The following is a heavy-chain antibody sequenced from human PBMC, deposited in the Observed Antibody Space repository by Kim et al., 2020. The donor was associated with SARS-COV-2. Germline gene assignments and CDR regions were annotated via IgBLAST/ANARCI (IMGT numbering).Heavy chain of an antibody. V-gene: IGHV4-39*01. CDR1: GGSISSSSYY. CDR3: ARQAGYSYGGVVDY. Sequence: SETLSLTCTVSGGSISSSSYYWGWIRQPPGKGLEWIGSIYYSGSTYYNPSLKSRVTISVDTSKNQFSLKLSSVTAADTAVYYCARQAGYSYGGVVDYWGQGTLVTVSS. D-gene: IGHD5-18*01. CDR2: IYYSGST. J-gene: IGHJ4*02.